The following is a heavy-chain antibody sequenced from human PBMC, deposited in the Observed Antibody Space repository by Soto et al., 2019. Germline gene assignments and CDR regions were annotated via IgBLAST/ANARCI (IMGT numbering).Heavy chain of an antibody. CDR3: ARAAGNYYYGSGSYYNRLYYYYMDV. CDR1: GFTFSSYW. V-gene: IGHV3-7*01. J-gene: IGHJ6*03. D-gene: IGHD3-10*01. CDR2: IKQDGSEK. Sequence: GGSLRLSCAASGFTFSSYWMSWVRQAPGKGLEWVANIKQDGSEKYYVDSVKGRFTISRDNAKNSLYLQMNSLRAEDMAVYYCARAAGNYYYGSGSYYNRLYYYYMDVWGKGTTVTVSS.